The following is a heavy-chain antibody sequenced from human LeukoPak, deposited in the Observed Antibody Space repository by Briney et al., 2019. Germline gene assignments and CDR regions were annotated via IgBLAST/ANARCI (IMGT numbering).Heavy chain of an antibody. J-gene: IGHJ4*02. CDR1: GFTFSDYY. CDR2: ISSSSSYT. D-gene: IGHD6-6*01. V-gene: IGHV3-11*05. Sequence: GGSLRLSCAASGFTFSDYYMSCIRQAPGKGLEWVSYISSSSSYTNYADSVKGRFTISRDNAKNSLYLQMNSLRAEDTAVYYCARAEYRYYFDYWGQGTLVTVSS. CDR3: ARAEYRYYFDY.